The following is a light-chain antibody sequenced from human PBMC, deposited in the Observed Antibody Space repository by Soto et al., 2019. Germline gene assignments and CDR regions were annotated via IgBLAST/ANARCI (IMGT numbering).Light chain of an antibody. Sequence: DVQLTQSPSTLSASVGDRVAITCQASQSIFNYLNWFQHRPGTAPQLLISDASHLEPGVPSRFSGQRSGTDFTLIITNLQPEDCATYYCQQYEDLPLTFGGGTRVEV. CDR3: QQYEDLPLT. J-gene: IGKJ4*01. CDR2: DAS. V-gene: IGKV1-33*01. CDR1: QSIFNY.